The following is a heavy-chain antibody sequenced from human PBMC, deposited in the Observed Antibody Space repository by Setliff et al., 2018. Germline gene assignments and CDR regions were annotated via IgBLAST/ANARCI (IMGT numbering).Heavy chain of an antibody. CDR2: IYYRGST. J-gene: IGHJ3*02. D-gene: IGHD1-26*01. Sequence: SETLSLTCTVSGDSISDYYWNWIRQPPGKGLEWIGYIYYRGSTNYNPSLRSRVTMSVDTSKTHFSLTLSSVTAADTAVYYCARESGSYYFRAFDIWGQGTMVTVSS. CDR3: ARESGSYYFRAFDI. V-gene: IGHV4-59*01. CDR1: GDSISDYY.